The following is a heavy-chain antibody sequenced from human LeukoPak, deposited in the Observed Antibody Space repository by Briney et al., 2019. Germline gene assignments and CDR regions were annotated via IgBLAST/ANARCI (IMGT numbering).Heavy chain of an antibody. J-gene: IGHJ4*02. CDR1: GFTFSSYW. D-gene: IGHD3-10*01. V-gene: IGHV3-74*01. CDR3: TRAGGSAPGDY. CDR2: ITSDGSTT. Sequence: PGGSLRLSCAASGFTFSSYWMHWVRQAPGKGLVWVSRITSDGSTTSYADSVKGRFTISRDNARNTLYLQMNSLRAEDTAVYYCTRAGGSAPGDYWGQGNLVTVSS.